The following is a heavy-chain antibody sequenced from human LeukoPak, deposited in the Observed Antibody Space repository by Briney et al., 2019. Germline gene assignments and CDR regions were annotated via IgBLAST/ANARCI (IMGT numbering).Heavy chain of an antibody. CDR3: ARDLGIDHAFDI. CDR1: GFTFSSYA. Sequence: GGSLRLSCAASGFTFSSYAMSWVRQAPGKGLEWVSAISGSGGSTYYADSVKGRFTISRDNAKNSLYLQMNSLRAEDTAVYYCARDLGIDHAFDIWGQGTMVTVSS. V-gene: IGHV3-23*01. D-gene: IGHD3-16*01. CDR2: ISGSGGST. J-gene: IGHJ3*02.